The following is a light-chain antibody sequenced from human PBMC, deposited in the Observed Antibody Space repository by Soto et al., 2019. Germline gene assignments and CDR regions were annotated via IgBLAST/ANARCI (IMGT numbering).Light chain of an antibody. J-gene: IGKJ3*01. CDR1: ESVGTH. Sequence: EIVMTQAPATLSVSPGEGATLSCRASESVGTHLAWYQQKPGQAPRLLVYGASTRATCIPARFSGGGSGAEFTLTITSLQSEDFAIYYCQQYHYWPLTFGPGTRVDIK. V-gene: IGKV3D-15*01. CDR3: QQYHYWPLT. CDR2: GAS.